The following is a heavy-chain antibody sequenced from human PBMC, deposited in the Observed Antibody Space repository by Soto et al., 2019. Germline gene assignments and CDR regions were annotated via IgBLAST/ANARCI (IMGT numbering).Heavy chain of an antibody. V-gene: IGHV4-31*03. D-gene: IGHD5-18*01. J-gene: IGHJ4*02. Sequence: SETLSLTCTVSGGSISSGGYYWSWIRQRPGKGLEWIGYIYYSGSTYYNPSLKSRVTISVDTSKNQFSLKLSSVTAADTAVYYCARGGYSYGYGPVPFDYWGQGTLVTVSS. CDR3: ARGGYSYGYGPVPFDY. CDR1: GGSISSGGYY. CDR2: IYYSGST.